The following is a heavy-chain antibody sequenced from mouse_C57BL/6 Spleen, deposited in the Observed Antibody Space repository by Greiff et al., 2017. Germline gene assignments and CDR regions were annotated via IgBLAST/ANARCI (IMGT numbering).Heavy chain of an antibody. J-gene: IGHJ2*01. CDR2: IYPGSGNT. D-gene: IGHD3-3*01. V-gene: IGHV1-76*01. Sequence: VQLVESGAELVRPGASVKLSCKASGYTFTDYYINWVKQRPGQGLEWIARIYPGSGNTYYNEKFKGKATLTAEKSSSTAYMQLSSLTSEDSAVYFCARWGDVRHYFDYWGQGTTLTVSS. CDR3: ARWGDVRHYFDY. CDR1: GYTFTDYY.